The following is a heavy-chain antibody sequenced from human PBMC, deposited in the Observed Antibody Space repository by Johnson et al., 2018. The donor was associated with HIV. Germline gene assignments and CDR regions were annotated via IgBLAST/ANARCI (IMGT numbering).Heavy chain of an antibody. CDR2: ISYDGSVK. Sequence: QVQLVESGGGVVQPGRSLRLSCVASGFTFRNYGMHWVRQAPGKGLEWVAVISYDGSVKYYADAVKGRFTISRDNSKNTLYLQMNSLRAEDTAVYYCARDQGGNHNAFDIWGQGTMVTVSS. CDR3: ARDQGGNHNAFDI. V-gene: IGHV3-30*03. CDR1: GFTFRNYG. J-gene: IGHJ3*02. D-gene: IGHD1-14*01.